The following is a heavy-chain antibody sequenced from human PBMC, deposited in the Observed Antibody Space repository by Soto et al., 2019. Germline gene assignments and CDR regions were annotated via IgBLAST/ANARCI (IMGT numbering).Heavy chain of an antibody. CDR2: ISGSGGST. CDR1: GFTFSSYA. D-gene: IGHD3-22*01. Sequence: GGSLRLSCAASGFTFSSYAMSWVRQAPGKGLEWVSAISGSGGSTYYADSVKGRFTISRDNSKNTLYLQMNSLRAEDTAVYYCGRGSGYYYTEGNWFDPWGQGTLVTVSS. V-gene: IGHV3-23*01. CDR3: GRGSGYYYTEGNWFDP. J-gene: IGHJ5*02.